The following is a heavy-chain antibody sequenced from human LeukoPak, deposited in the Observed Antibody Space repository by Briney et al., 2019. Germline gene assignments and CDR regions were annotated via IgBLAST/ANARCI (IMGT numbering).Heavy chain of an antibody. CDR3: AKQAYSSGWYAYFDY. Sequence: PGGSLRLSCAASGFTFSSYGMHWVRQAPGKGLEWVAVISYDGSNKYYADSVKGRFTISRDDSKNTLYLQMNSLRAEDTAVYYCAKQAYSSGWYAYFDYWGQGTLVTVSS. J-gene: IGHJ4*02. V-gene: IGHV3-30*18. CDR2: ISYDGSNK. CDR1: GFTFSSYG. D-gene: IGHD6-19*01.